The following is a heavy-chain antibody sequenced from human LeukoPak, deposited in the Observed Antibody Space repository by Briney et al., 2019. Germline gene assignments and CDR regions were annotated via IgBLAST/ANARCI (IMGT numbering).Heavy chain of an antibody. V-gene: IGHV3-30*02. D-gene: IGHD1-26*01. CDR2: IRYDGSNK. Sequence: AWGSLRLSCAASGFTFSSYGMHWVRQAPGKGLEWVAFIRYDGSNKYYADSVKGRFTISRDNSKNTLYLQMNSLRAEDTAVYYCAKDRGYSGSYLDYWGQGTLVTVSS. CDR1: GFTFSSYG. CDR3: AKDRGYSGSYLDY. J-gene: IGHJ4*02.